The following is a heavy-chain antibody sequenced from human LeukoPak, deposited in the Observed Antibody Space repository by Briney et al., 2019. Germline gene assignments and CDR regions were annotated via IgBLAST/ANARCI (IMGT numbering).Heavy chain of an antibody. D-gene: IGHD6-13*01. V-gene: IGHV4-4*07. CDR1: GGSISSYY. Sequence: PSETLSLTCTVSGGSISSYYWSWIRQPAGKGLEWIGRIYTSGSTNYNPSLKSRVTMSVDTSKDQFSLKLSSVTAADTAVYYCARAQAGYSSSAFDYWGQGTLVTVSS. J-gene: IGHJ4*02. CDR2: IYTSGST. CDR3: ARAQAGYSSSAFDY.